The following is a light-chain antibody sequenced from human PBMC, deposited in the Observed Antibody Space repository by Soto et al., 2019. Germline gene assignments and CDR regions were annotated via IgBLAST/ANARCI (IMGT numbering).Light chain of an antibody. CDR1: QSISSY. CDR3: QQSYRTPMYT. J-gene: IGKJ2*01. CDR2: AAS. V-gene: IGKV1-39*01. Sequence: DIQMTQSPASLSASVGDRVTITCRASQSISSYLNCYQQKPGKAPKLLIYAASSLQSGVPSRFSGSGSGTDFTLTISSLQPEDFATYYCQQSYRTPMYTFGQGTKLEIK.